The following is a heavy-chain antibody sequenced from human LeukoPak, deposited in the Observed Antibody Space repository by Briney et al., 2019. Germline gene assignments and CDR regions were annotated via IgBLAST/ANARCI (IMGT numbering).Heavy chain of an antibody. Sequence: PSETLSLTCTVSGGSISSGGHYWTWIRQHPGKGLEWIAYIYHTGTTYYNLSLKSRVNISVDTSKNQFSLKLSSVTAADTAVYYCARSPDDAFDIWGQGTMVTVSS. J-gene: IGHJ3*02. CDR2: IYHTGTT. CDR3: ARSPDDAFDI. V-gene: IGHV4-31*03. CDR1: GGSISSGGHY.